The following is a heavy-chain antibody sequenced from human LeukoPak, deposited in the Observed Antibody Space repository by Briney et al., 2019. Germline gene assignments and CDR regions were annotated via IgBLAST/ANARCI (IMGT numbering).Heavy chain of an antibody. D-gene: IGHD2-21*02. Sequence: GSLRLSCAASGFTFSDYYMSWIRQAPGKGVEGVSYISSSGSTIYYADSVKGRFTISRDNAKSSLFLQMNSLRAEDTAVYYCVRASHIVVVTGIPQGYYYYMDVWGKGTTVTVSS. CDR3: VRASHIVVVTGIPQGYYYYMDV. CDR2: ISSSGSTI. V-gene: IGHV3-11*04. J-gene: IGHJ6*03. CDR1: GFTFSDYY.